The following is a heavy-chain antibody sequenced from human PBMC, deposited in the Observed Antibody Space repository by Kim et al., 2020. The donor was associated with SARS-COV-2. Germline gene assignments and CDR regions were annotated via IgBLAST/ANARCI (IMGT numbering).Heavy chain of an antibody. Sequence: SVKVSCKASGGTFSSYAISWVRQAPGQGLEWMGGIIPIFGTANYAQKFQGRVTITADESTSTAYMELSSLRSEDTAVYYCARTVDIVATTVSDDAFDIWGQGTMVTVSS. D-gene: IGHD5-12*01. CDR3: ARTVDIVATTVSDDAFDI. V-gene: IGHV1-69*13. J-gene: IGHJ3*02. CDR2: IIPIFGTA. CDR1: GGTFSSYA.